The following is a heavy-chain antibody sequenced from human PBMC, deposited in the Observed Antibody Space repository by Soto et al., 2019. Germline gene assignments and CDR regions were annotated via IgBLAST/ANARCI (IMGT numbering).Heavy chain of an antibody. CDR2: IYYSGST. D-gene: IGHD2-2*01. CDR1: GGSISSGGYY. Sequence: SETLSLTCTVSGGSISSGGYYWSWIRQHPGKGLEWIGYIYYSGSTYYNPSLKSRVTISVDTSKNQFSLKLSSVTAADTAVYYCAREGFYCSSTSCYRIGGYYFDYWGQGTLVTVSS. J-gene: IGHJ4*02. CDR3: AREGFYCSSTSCYRIGGYYFDY. V-gene: IGHV4-31*03.